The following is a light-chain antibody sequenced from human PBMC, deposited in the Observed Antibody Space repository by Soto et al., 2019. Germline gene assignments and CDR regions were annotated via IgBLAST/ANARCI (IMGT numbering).Light chain of an antibody. CDR2: GAS. CDR3: QQYGRAPGYT. Sequence: EIVLTQSPGTLSLSPGERATLSCSASQSVSSSYLAWYQQKPGQAPRLLIYGASSRATGIPDRFSGSWSGTDFTLTISRLEPEDFAVYYCQQYGRAPGYTFGQGTKLEIK. V-gene: IGKV3-20*01. J-gene: IGKJ2*01. CDR1: QSVSSSY.